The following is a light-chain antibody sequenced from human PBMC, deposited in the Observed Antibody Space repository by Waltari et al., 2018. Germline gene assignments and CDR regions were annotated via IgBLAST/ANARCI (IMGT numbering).Light chain of an antibody. Sequence: IQTTQSPSSLSASVGDRVTITCRASQSISHYLSWYQQKPGKAPKLLSYAASSLQSGVPSRFSGSGSGTDFTLTISSLQPEDFATYYCQQSYNVPTFGPGTKVENK. CDR2: AAS. V-gene: IGKV1-39*01. CDR1: QSISHY. CDR3: QQSYNVPT. J-gene: IGKJ1*01.